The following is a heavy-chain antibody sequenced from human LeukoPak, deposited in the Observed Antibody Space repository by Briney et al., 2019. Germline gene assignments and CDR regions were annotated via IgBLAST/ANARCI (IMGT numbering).Heavy chain of an antibody. CDR1: GYTLTELS. V-gene: IGHV1-24*01. CDR3: RGEQWLVYGMDV. CDR2: FDPEDGET. D-gene: IGHD6-19*01. J-gene: IGHJ6*01. Sequence: ASVKVSCKVSGYTLTELSMHWVRQTPGKGLERMGGFDPEDGETIYAQKFQGRVTMTEDTSTDTAYMELSSLRSEDTAVYYCRGEQWLVYGMDVWGQGTTVTVSS.